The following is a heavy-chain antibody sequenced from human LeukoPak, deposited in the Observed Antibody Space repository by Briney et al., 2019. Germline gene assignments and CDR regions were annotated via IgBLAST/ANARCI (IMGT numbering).Heavy chain of an antibody. CDR1: GFTFISYG. Sequence: GGSLRLSCAASGFTFISYGMHWVRQAPGKGLEWVAVIWYDGSNKYYADSVKGRFTISRDNSKNTLYLQMNSLRAEDTAVYYCARVEAAAGPYYYYYHGMDVWGQGTTVTVSS. CDR3: ARVEAAAGPYYYYYHGMDV. CDR2: IWYDGSNK. V-gene: IGHV3-33*01. D-gene: IGHD6-13*01. J-gene: IGHJ6*02.